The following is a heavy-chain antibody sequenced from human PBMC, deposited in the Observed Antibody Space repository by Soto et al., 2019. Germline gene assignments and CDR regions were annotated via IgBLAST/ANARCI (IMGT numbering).Heavy chain of an antibody. Sequence: GASVKVSCKASGGTFSSYTISWVRQAPGQGLEWMGRIIPILGIANYAQKFQGRVTITADKSTSTAYMELSSLRSEDTAVYYCARGRSRGYSYGFGKWGQGTLVTVSS. V-gene: IGHV1-69*02. J-gene: IGHJ4*02. CDR1: GGTFSSYT. CDR3: ARGRSRGYSYGFGK. D-gene: IGHD5-18*01. CDR2: IIPILGIA.